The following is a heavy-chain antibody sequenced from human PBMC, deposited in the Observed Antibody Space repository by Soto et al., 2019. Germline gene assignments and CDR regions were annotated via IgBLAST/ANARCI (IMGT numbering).Heavy chain of an antibody. Sequence: GGSLRLSCAASGFTFSSYGMHWVRQAPGKGLEWVAVISYDGSNKYYADSVKGRFTISRDNSRNTLYLQMNSLRAEDTAVYYCAKDKFTFYYDSSGYHPYNWFDPWGQGTLVTVSS. V-gene: IGHV3-30*18. CDR3: AKDKFTFYYDSSGYHPYNWFDP. CDR2: ISYDGSNK. CDR1: GFTFSSYG. J-gene: IGHJ5*02. D-gene: IGHD3-22*01.